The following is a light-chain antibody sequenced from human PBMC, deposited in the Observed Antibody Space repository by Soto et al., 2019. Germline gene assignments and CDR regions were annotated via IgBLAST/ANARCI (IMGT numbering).Light chain of an antibody. CDR2: EVS. CDR3: SSYTSSSTPFV. CDR1: SSDVGGYNY. Sequence: SSDVGGYNYVSWYQQHPGKAPKLMIYEVSNRPSGVSNRFSGSKSGNTASLTISGLQAEDEADYYCSSYTSSSTPFVFGTGTKVTVL. V-gene: IGLV2-14*01. J-gene: IGLJ1*01.